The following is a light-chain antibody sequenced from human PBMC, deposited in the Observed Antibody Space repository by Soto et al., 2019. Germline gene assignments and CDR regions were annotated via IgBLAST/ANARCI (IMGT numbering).Light chain of an antibody. Sequence: VELAHSPATFSLSPGETAALSVRASQSVDKFLAWYQQRPGQPPRLLIHDTSNRATGVPARFSGSGSGTDFTLTISSLEPEDFGVYYCQQRGSWPPTFGQGTRLENK. J-gene: IGKJ5*01. CDR3: QQRGSWPPT. CDR1: QSVDKF. CDR2: DTS. V-gene: IGKV3-11*01.